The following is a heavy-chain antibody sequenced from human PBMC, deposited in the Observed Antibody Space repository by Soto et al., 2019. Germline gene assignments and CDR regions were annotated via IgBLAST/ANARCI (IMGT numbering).Heavy chain of an antibody. CDR2: VSYAGSV. D-gene: IGHD1-20*01. V-gene: IGHV4-61*01. CDR1: RDSVTSVNNY. Sequence: QVQLQESGPGLVKASETLSLTCTVSRDSVTSVNNYWSWIRQPPGKGLEWIGYVSYAGSVNYEPSLKSRLTISLDAPKNQFSLHLTSVTAADTALYFCARGSAWPNNFFDPWGQGIRVIVSS. J-gene: IGHJ5*02. CDR3: ARGSAWPNNFFDP.